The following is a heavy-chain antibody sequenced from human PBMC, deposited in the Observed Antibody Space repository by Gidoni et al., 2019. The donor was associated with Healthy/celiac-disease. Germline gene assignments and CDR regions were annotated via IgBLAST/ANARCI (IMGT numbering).Heavy chain of an antibody. CDR2: IRSKAYGGTT. Sequence: EVQLVESGGGLVQPGRSLRLSCTASGFTFGDYAMSWFRQAPGKGLEWVGFIRSKAYGGTTEYAASVKGRFTISRDDSKSIAYLQMNSLKTEDTAVYYCTRETRMTTVTTANDAFDIWGQGTMVTVSS. CDR3: TRETRMTTVTTANDAFDI. V-gene: IGHV3-49*03. J-gene: IGHJ3*02. CDR1: GFTFGDYA. D-gene: IGHD4-17*01.